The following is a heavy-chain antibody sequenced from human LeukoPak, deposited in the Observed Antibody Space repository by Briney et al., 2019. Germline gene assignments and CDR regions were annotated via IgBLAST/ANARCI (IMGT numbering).Heavy chain of an antibody. D-gene: IGHD4-11*01. CDR2: ISSSSSYI. J-gene: IGHJ4*02. CDR1: GFTFSIYN. V-gene: IGHV3-21*04. Sequence: GGSLRLSCAASGFTFSIYNMNWVRQAPGKGLEWVSSISSSSSYIYYADSVKGRFTISRDNAKNSLYLQMDTLRAEDTAVYYCARDDYSYWENWGQGTLVTVSS. CDR3: ARDDYSYWEN.